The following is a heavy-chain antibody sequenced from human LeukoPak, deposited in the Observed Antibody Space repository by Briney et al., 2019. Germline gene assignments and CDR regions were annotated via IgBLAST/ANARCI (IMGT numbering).Heavy chain of an antibody. CDR3: AHYGSGLYYFDY. V-gene: IGHV2-5*02. CDR2: IYWDDDK. CDR1: GFSLSTSGVG. D-gene: IGHD3-10*01. Sequence: SGPTLVKPTQTLTLTCTFSGFSLSTSGVGVGWIRQPPGKALEWLALIYWDDDKRYSPSLKSRLTITKHTSKNQVVLTMTNMDPVDTATYYCAHYGSGLYYFDYWGQGTLVTVSS. J-gene: IGHJ4*02.